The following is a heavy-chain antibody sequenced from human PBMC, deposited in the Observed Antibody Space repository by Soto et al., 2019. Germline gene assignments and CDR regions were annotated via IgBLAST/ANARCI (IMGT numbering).Heavy chain of an antibody. CDR1: GGSISSGGYY. CDR2: IYYSGST. D-gene: IGHD5-18*01. CDR3: ANAEDTATGPPDNWFDP. Sequence: PSETLSLTCTVSGGSISSGGYYWSWIRQHPGKGLEWIGYIYYSGSTYYNPSLKSRVTISVDTSKNQFSLKLSSVTAADTAVYYCANAEDTATGPPDNWFDPWGQGTLVTVSS. V-gene: IGHV4-31*03. J-gene: IGHJ5*02.